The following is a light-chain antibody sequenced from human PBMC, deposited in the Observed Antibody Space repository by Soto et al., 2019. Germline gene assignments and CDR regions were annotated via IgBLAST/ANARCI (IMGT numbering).Light chain of an antibody. Sequence: QSALTQPASVSWSPGQSITISFTGTSSDVGGYNYVSWYQQHPGKAPKLMIFDVHNRPSGVSNRFSGSKSGNTASLTISGLQAEEEADYYCCSYTSSSTYVFGTGTKLTVL. CDR2: DVH. V-gene: IGLV2-14*01. J-gene: IGLJ1*01. CDR1: SSDVGGYNY. CDR3: CSYTSSSTYV.